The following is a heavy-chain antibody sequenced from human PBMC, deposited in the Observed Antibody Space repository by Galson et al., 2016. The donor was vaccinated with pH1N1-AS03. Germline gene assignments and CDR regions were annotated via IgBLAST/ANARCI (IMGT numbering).Heavy chain of an antibody. V-gene: IGHV3-7*01. J-gene: IGHJ4*02. D-gene: IGHD3-10*01. CDR1: GFRFIDYW. Sequence: SLRLSCAASGFRFIDYWMTWVRQAPGKGLEWVANIDQDGSEKYYMDSVKGRFTISRDNAKNSLSLQMNSLRSEDTAVYYCTSGMVELDYWGQGTLVTVSS. CDR3: TSGMVELDY. CDR2: IDQDGSEK.